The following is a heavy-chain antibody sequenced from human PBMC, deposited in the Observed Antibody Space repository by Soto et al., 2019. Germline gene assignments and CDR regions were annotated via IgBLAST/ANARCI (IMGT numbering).Heavy chain of an antibody. D-gene: IGHD3-16*02. CDR1: GGSISSYY. J-gene: IGHJ3*02. CDR2: IYDNGNT. V-gene: IGHV4-59*01. Sequence: SETLSLTCTVSGGSISSYYWSWIRQPPGKGLEWIGYIYDNGNTNYNPSLKSRVTISVDTSENQFSLNLTSVTAADTAVYYCARDHYDYDYIWGSYRPRGPFDTWGQGTMVTVPS. CDR3: ARDHYDYDYIWGSYRPRGPFDT.